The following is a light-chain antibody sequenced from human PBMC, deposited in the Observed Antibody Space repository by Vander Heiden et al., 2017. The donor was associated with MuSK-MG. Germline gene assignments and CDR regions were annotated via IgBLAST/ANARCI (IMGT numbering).Light chain of an antibody. V-gene: IGLV3-21*02. J-gene: IGLJ2*01. Sequence: SYVLTQPPSVSVAPGQTATITCGGNNIGSQSVHWYQQKPGQAPVLVVYDDSDRPSGIPERFSGSNSGNPATLTISRVEAGDEADYYCQVWDSSSDHVVFGGGTKVTVL. CDR3: QVWDSSSDHVV. CDR1: NIGSQS. CDR2: DDS.